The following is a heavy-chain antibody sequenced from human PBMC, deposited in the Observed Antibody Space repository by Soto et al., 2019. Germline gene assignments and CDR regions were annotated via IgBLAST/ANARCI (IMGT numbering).Heavy chain of an antibody. CDR3: ARDQTHYDILTGYYIYYYYAMDV. J-gene: IGHJ6*02. D-gene: IGHD3-9*01. V-gene: IGHV3-33*01. CDR2: IWYDGSKK. CDR1: GFTFSSYG. Sequence: RGSLRLSCAASGFTFSSYGMHWVRQAPGKGLEWVAVIWYDGSKKYYGDSVKGRFTISRDNSKNTLYLQMNSLRAEDTAVYYCARDQTHYDILTGYYIYYYYAMDVWGQGTTVTVSS.